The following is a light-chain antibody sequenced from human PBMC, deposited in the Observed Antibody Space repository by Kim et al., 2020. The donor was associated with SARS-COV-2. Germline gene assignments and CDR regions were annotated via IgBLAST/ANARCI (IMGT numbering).Light chain of an antibody. J-gene: IGKJ2*01. V-gene: IGKV4-1*01. CDR3: QQYYSTPYT. Sequence: DIVMTQSPDSLAVSLGERATINCKSSQTVLYSSNNNNYLAWYQQKPGQPPKLLIYWASTRESGVPDRFSGSGSGTDFTLTISSLQAEDVAVYYCQQYYSTPYTFGQGTKLEI. CDR1: QTVLYSSNNNNY. CDR2: WAS.